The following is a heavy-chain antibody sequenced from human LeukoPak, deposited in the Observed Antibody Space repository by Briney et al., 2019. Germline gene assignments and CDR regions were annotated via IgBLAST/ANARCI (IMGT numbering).Heavy chain of an antibody. Sequence: GGSLRLSCAASGFSFSSYTMNWVRHAPGKGLEWVSSISTSSTYIYYADSLKGRFTISRDNAKNSLYLQMNSLRAEDTAVYYCASSSPSDYWGQGTLVTVSS. V-gene: IGHV3-21*01. CDR1: GFSFSSYT. J-gene: IGHJ4*02. D-gene: IGHD2-2*01. CDR2: ISTSSTYI. CDR3: ASSSPSDY.